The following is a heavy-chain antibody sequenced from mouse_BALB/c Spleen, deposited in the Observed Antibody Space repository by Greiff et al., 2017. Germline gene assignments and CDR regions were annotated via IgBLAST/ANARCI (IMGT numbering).Heavy chain of an antibody. Sequence: EVQVVESGAELVKPGASVKLSCTASGFNIKDTYMHWVKQRPEQGLEWIGRVDPANGNTKYDPKFQGKATITADTSSNTAYLQLSSLTSEDTAVYYCARSNYYNFYWYFDVWGAGTTVTVSS. J-gene: IGHJ1*01. CDR1: GFNIKDTY. CDR3: ARSNYYNFYWYFDV. D-gene: IGHD2-1*01. V-gene: IGHV14-3*02. CDR2: VDPANGNT.